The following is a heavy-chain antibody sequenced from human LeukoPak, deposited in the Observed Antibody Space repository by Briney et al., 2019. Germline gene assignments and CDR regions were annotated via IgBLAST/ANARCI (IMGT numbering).Heavy chain of an antibody. CDR1: GGSFSGYY. V-gene: IGHV4-34*01. CDR2: INHSGST. D-gene: IGHD3-10*01. J-gene: IGHJ4*02. CDR3: GRGATMVRGVIIVRYYFDY. Sequence: PSETLSLTCAVYGGSFSGYYWSWIRQPPGKGLEWIGEINHSGSTNYNPSLKSRVTISVDTSKNQFSLKLSSVTAADTAVYYCGRGATMVRGVIIVRYYFDYWGQGTLVTVSS.